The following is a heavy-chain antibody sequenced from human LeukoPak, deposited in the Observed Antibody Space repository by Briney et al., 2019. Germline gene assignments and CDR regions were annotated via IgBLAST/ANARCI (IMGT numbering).Heavy chain of an antibody. CDR1: DGSISSSSYY. CDR3: ARGGGPRATGYQNWFDP. Sequence: SETLSLTCTVSDGSISSSSYYWGWIRQPPGKGLEWIGSIYYSGSTYYNPSLKSRVTISVDTSKNQFSLKLSSVTAADTAVYYCARGGGPRATGYQNWFDPWGQGTLVTVSS. D-gene: IGHD3-16*02. CDR2: IYYSGST. J-gene: IGHJ5*02. V-gene: IGHV4-39*07.